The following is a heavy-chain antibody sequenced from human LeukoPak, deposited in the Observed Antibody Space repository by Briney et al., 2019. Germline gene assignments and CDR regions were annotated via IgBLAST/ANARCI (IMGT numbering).Heavy chain of an antibody. D-gene: IGHD4/OR15-4a*01. CDR1: GFTFSSYS. CDR3: ARAVLARLVDY. CDR2: ISSSSSYI. Sequence: GGSLRLSCAASGFTFSSYSMNWVRQAPGKGLEWISSISSSSSYIYYADSVRGRFTISRDNAKNSLYLQMNSLRAEDTAVYYCARAVLARLVDYWGQGTLVTVSS. V-gene: IGHV3-21*01. J-gene: IGHJ4*02.